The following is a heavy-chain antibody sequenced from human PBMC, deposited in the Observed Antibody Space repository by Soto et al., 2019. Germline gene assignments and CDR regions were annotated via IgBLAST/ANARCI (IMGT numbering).Heavy chain of an antibody. CDR1: GYTFTSYY. V-gene: IGHV1-46*01. J-gene: IGHJ3*02. Sequence: ASVKVSCKASGYTFTSYYMHWVRQAPGQGLEWMGIINPSGGSTSYAQKFQGRVTMTRDTSTSTVYMELSSLRSEDTAVYYCARGLGYYDSSGYYNIDAFEIWGQGTMVTVSS. D-gene: IGHD3-22*01. CDR2: INPSGGST. CDR3: ARGLGYYDSSGYYNIDAFEI.